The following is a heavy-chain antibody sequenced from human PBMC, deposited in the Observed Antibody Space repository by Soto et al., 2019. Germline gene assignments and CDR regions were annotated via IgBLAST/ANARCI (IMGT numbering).Heavy chain of an antibody. CDR1: GFTFSTYW. V-gene: IGHV3-74*01. CDR2: INADGRTT. D-gene: IGHD2-21*01. J-gene: IGHJ4*02. CDR3: ATAGQFRFDN. Sequence: GGSLRLSCEASGFTFSTYWMHWVRQAPGQGLVWLSRINADGRTTNYADSVRGRFTISRDNAKNTLFLQVNSLRAEDTAVYYCATAGQFRFDNWGQRALVTVSS.